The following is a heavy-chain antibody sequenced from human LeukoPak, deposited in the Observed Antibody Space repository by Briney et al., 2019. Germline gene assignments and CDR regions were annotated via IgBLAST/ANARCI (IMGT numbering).Heavy chain of an antibody. V-gene: IGHV3-23*01. CDR3: AKHEGSSGSYCHFHY. J-gene: IGHJ4*02. CDR1: GFTFSSYA. D-gene: IGHD3-10*01. Sequence: GGSLRLSCAASGFTFSSYAMSWVRQAPGKGLEWVSSISGSGGSTYYGDSVKGRFTISRDNFKNTLFLQMNRLRAEDTAVYYCAKHEGSSGSYCHFHYWGQGTLVTVSS. CDR2: ISGSGGST.